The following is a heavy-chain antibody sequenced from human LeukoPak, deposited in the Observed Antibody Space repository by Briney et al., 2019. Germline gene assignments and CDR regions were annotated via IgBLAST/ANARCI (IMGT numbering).Heavy chain of an antibody. V-gene: IGHV4-34*01. D-gene: IGHD2-21*02. CDR1: GGSFSGYY. J-gene: IGHJ4*02. CDR2: INHSGGT. CDR3: ARGHPLLDY. Sequence: PSETLSLTCAVYGGSFSGYYWTWFRQPPEKGLEWIGEINHSGGTNYNPSLKSRVTISVDTSKNQFSLKLNSVTAADTAVYYCARGHPLLDYWGQGTLVTVSS.